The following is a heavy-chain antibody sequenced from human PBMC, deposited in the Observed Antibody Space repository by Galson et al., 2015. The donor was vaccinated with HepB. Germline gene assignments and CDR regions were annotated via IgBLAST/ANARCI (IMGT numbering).Heavy chain of an antibody. D-gene: IGHD6-19*01. CDR3: ASDRFCIAVAGTLPCGAFDI. Sequence: SLRLSCAASGFTFSSYAMHWLRQAPGEGLEWVAVISYDGSNKYYADSVKGRFTISRDNSKNTLYLQMNSLRAEDTAVYYCASDRFCIAVAGTLPCGAFDIWGQGTMVTVSS. V-gene: IGHV3-30-3*01. CDR1: GFTFSSYA. J-gene: IGHJ3*02. CDR2: ISYDGSNK.